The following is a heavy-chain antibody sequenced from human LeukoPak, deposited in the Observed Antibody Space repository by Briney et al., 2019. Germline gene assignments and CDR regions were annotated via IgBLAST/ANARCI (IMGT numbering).Heavy chain of an antibody. V-gene: IGHV3-7*01. D-gene: IGHD5-18*01. CDR1: GLTFSSSW. CDR3: ARDLAYSRLDY. CDR2: INPDGNKK. J-gene: IGHJ4*02. Sequence: GGSLRLSCAVSGLTFSSSWMDWVRQAPGKGLEWVASINPDGNKKYSADSVKGRFTISRDIAENSLYLQMNSLRVEDTAFYYCARDLAYSRLDYWGQGMLVTVSS.